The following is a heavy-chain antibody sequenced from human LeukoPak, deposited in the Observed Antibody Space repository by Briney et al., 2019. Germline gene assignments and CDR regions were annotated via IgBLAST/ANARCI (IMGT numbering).Heavy chain of an antibody. CDR1: GASISSHY. CDR3: ARTGDGYNYYNYYYMDV. Sequence: SETLSLTCTVSGASISSHYWSWIRQPPGKGLEWIGYIYYSVRTNYNPSLKSRVTISVDMPNNQFSLKMSSVTAADTAVYYCARTGDGYNYYNYYYMDVWGKGTTVTVTS. V-gene: IGHV4-59*11. CDR2: IYYSVRT. J-gene: IGHJ6*03. D-gene: IGHD5-24*01.